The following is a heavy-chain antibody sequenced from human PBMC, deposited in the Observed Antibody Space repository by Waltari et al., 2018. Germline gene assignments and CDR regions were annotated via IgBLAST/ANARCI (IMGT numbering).Heavy chain of an antibody. J-gene: IGHJ4*02. CDR2: IKGDGSAK. V-gene: IGHV3-7*01. CDR1: GFTFSNYS. D-gene: IGHD2-15*01. Sequence: EVQLVESGGNLVQPGGSLRLSCVASGFTFSNYSMMWVRQAPGKGLEWVANIKGDGSAKNYMDSVRGRFTISRDNAKNSVYMQLNSLRDDDTAVYYCVRDGLIHAADYWGQGTLVSVSS. CDR3: VRDGLIHAADY.